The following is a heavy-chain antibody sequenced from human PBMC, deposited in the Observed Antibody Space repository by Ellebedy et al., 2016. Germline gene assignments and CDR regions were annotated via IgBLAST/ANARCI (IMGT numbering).Heavy chain of an antibody. V-gene: IGHV1-3*01. Sequence: KFQGRVTITRDTSASTAYMELSSLRSEDTAVYYCARDRRDLLGTLDYWGQGTLVTVSS. J-gene: IGHJ4*02. CDR3: ARDRRDLLGTLDY. D-gene: IGHD1-7*01.